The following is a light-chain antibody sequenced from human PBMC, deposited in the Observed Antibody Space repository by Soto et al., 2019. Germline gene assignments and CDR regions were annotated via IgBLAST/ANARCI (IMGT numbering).Light chain of an antibody. J-gene: IGKJ1*01. CDR3: QQYNHYWT. CDR1: QGIRND. CDR2: AAS. V-gene: IGKV1-6*01. Sequence: AIQLTQSPSSLSASVGDRVTITCRASQGIRNDLGWYQHKPGKAPKLLIYAASDSQTEVPSRFSGSGSGTEFSLTISSLQPDDFATYYCQQYNHYWTFGQGTKVDIK.